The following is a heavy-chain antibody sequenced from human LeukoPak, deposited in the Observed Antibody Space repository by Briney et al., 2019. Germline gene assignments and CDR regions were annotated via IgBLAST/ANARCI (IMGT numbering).Heavy chain of an antibody. Sequence: ASVKVSCKASGYTFTGYYMHWVRQAPGQGLEWMGWINPNSGGTNYAQKFQGRVTMTRDTSISTAYMELSRLRSDDTAVYYCARDVISIGDSRGNQIFDYWGQGTLVTVSS. J-gene: IGHJ4*02. CDR1: GYTFTGYY. V-gene: IGHV1-2*02. CDR3: ARDVISIGDSRGNQIFDY. D-gene: IGHD3-22*01. CDR2: INPNSGGT.